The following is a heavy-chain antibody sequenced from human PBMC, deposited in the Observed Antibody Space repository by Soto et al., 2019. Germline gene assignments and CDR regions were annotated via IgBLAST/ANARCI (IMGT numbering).Heavy chain of an antibody. V-gene: IGHV3-23*01. CDR2: ISGSGDNT. Sequence: EVPLLESGGGLVQPGGSLRLSCAGSGFTFSSCAMNWVRQAPGKGLEWVSGISGSGDNTRYSDSVKGRFTISRDNYKSTLYLQMNSLRAEDTALYYCANSHPWWSLRSDYWGLGTLVTVSS. J-gene: IGHJ4*02. CDR3: ANSHPWWSLRSDY. D-gene: IGHD3-16*01. CDR1: GFTFSSCA.